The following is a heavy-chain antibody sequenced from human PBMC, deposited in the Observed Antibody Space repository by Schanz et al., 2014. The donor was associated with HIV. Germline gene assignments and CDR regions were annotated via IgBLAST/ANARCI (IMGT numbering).Heavy chain of an antibody. V-gene: IGHV3-23*01. CDR2: AGTGGDT. CDR1: GFTFSTYA. D-gene: IGHD5-18*01. J-gene: IGHJ4*02. CDR3: ARGLPADY. Sequence: EVQLLESGGGLVQPGGSLRLSCAASGFTFSTYAMSWVRQAPEKGLEWVSSAGTGGDTYYADSVKGRFTISRDNSKNTLYLQMNSLRAEDTAVYYCARGLPADYWGQGTLVTVSS.